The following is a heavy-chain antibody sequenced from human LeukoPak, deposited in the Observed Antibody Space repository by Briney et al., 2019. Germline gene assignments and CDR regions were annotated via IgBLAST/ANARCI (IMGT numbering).Heavy chain of an antibody. D-gene: IGHD3-22*01. CDR1: GCTFSSYA. V-gene: IGHV1-69*04. CDR2: IIPILGIA. Sequence: SVKVSCKASGCTFSSYAISWVRQAPGQGLEWMGRIIPILGIANYAQKFQGRVTITADKSTSTAYMELSSLRSEDTAVYYCARPDLPYYYDSSGYLNDAFDIWGQGTMVTVSS. CDR3: ARPDLPYYYDSSGYLNDAFDI. J-gene: IGHJ3*02.